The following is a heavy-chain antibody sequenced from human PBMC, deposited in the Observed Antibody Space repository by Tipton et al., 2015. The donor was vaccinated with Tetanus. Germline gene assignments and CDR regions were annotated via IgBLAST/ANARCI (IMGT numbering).Heavy chain of an antibody. CDR1: GYTFSGYY. CDR3: ARDRGDYIYYGMDV. CDR2: IDPNSGHT. Sequence: QLVQSGAGVKKPGASVKVSCKASGYTFSGYYLYWVRQAPGQGLEWMGWIDPNSGHTNYAQKFQGRVTMTRDTSISTAYMELSRLRSDDTAVYFCARDRGDYIYYGMDVWGPGTTVTVSS. J-gene: IGHJ6*02. V-gene: IGHV1-2*02. D-gene: IGHD3-22*01.